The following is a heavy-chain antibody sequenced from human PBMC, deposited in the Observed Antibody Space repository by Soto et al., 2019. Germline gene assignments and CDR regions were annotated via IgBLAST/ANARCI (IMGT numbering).Heavy chain of an antibody. V-gene: IGHV3-48*03. J-gene: IGHJ6*02. CDR2: ISSSGSTI. CDR3: ARVAAGRAVMWLVDYYGMDV. D-gene: IGHD5-12*01. Sequence: EVQLVESGGGLVQPGGSLRLSCAASGFTFSSYEMNWVRQAPGKGLEWVSYISSSGSTIYYADSVKGRFTISRDNAKNSLYLQMNSLRAEDTAVYYCARVAAGRAVMWLVDYYGMDVWGQGTTVTVSS. CDR1: GFTFSSYE.